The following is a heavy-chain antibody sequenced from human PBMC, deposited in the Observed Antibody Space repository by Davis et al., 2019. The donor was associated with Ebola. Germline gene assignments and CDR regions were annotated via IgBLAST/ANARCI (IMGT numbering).Heavy chain of an antibody. CDR2: IYYSGST. Sequence: SETLSLTCTVPGGSISSYYWSWIRQPPGKGLEWIGYIYYSGSTNYNPSLKSRVTISVDTSKNQFSLKLSSVTAADTAVYYCARDPDYWGQGTLVTVSS. J-gene: IGHJ4*02. CDR1: GGSISSYY. V-gene: IGHV4-59*12. CDR3: ARDPDY.